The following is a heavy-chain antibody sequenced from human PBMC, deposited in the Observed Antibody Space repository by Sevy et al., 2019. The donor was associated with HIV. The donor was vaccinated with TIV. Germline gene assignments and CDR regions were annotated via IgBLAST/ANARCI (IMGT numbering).Heavy chain of an antibody. J-gene: IGHJ6*03. V-gene: IGHV4-59*01. CDR1: GGSISSYY. CDR2: IYYSGST. D-gene: IGHD3-22*01. Sequence: SETLSLTCTVSGGSISSYYWSWIRQPPGKGLEWIGYIYYSGSTNYNPSLKSRVTISVDTSKNQFSLKLSSVTAADTAVYYCARDRGPTQYYYEAHYMDVWGKGTTVTVSS. CDR3: ARDRGPTQYYYEAHYMDV.